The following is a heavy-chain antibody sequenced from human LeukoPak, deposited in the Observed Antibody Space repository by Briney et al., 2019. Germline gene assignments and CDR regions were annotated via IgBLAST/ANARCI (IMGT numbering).Heavy chain of an antibody. CDR3: ARESHVTREDY. CDR2: IIANDGNT. J-gene: IGHJ4*02. V-gene: IGHV1-18*01. CDR1: GYTFTSYG. D-gene: IGHD3-10*01. Sequence: ASVKVSCKASGYTFTSYGISWVRQAPGQGLEWMGWIIANDGNTDYPQKLQGRVTMTTDTSTSTAYMELRSLRSDDTAVYYCARESHVTREDYWGQGTLVTVSS.